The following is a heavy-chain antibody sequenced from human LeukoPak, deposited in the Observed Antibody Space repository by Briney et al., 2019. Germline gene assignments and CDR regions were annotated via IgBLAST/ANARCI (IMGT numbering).Heavy chain of an antibody. V-gene: IGHV1-8*03. CDR3: ARGVTVLGTVTTPDYFDY. Sequence: ASVKVSCKASGYTFTSYDINWVRQAAGQGLEWMGWMNPNRGNTGYAQKFQGRVTITRNTSISTAYMELSSLRSEDTAVYYCARGVTVLGTVTTPDYFDYWGQGTLVTVSS. CDR2: MNPNRGNT. CDR1: GYTFTSYD. D-gene: IGHD4-17*01. J-gene: IGHJ4*02.